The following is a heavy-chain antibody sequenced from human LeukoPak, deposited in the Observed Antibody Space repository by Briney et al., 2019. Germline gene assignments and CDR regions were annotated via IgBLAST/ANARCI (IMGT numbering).Heavy chain of an antibody. V-gene: IGHV3-9*01. CDR2: LSWNRLNI. J-gene: IGHJ6*02. CDR3: AKDLSYRPRSQYYYGLDV. CDR1: GFTFNDYG. Sequence: GRSLTLSATASGFTFNDYGMDWVGKAPGKGREGGAGLSWNRLNIGYADSVQGRFTISRDSVNHSLFHQLNSLRTEETALYYCAKDLSYRPRSQYYYGLDVWRQRTKVTVSS. D-gene: IGHD2-2*01.